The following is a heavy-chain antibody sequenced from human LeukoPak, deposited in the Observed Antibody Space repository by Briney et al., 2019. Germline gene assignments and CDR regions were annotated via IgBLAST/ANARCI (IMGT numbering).Heavy chain of an antibody. CDR2: ISSSSSYI. CDR1: GFTFSSYS. D-gene: IGHD4-17*01. V-gene: IGHV3-21*01. CDR3: ARMEDHGDSKSDY. Sequence: PGGSLRLSCAASGFTFSSYSMNWVRQARGKGLEWVSSISSSSSYIYYADSVKGRFTISRDNAKNSLYLQMNSLRAEDTAVYYCARMEDHGDSKSDYWGQGTLVTVSS. J-gene: IGHJ4*02.